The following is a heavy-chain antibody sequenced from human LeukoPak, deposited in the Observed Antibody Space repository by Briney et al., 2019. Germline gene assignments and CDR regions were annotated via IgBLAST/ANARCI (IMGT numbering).Heavy chain of an antibody. D-gene: IGHD6-13*01. J-gene: IGHJ4*02. CDR2: IWYDGSQE. Sequence: GGSLRLSCSVSGFIFSRYDMHWVRQAPGKGLEWVAVIWYDGSQEYYADSVKGRFTISRDNSKSTLFLEINSLRAEDTAVYYCARDKAAAGGYVYWGQGTLVTVSS. V-gene: IGHV3-33*01. CDR3: ARDKAAAGGYVY. CDR1: GFIFSRYD.